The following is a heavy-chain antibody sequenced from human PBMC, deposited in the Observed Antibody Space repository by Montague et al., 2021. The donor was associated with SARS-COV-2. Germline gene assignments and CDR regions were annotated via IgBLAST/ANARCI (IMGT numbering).Heavy chain of an antibody. CDR1: GGSIISTTSN. CDR3: ARDRLRCGWFDP. D-gene: IGHD5-12*01. J-gene: IGHJ5*01. V-gene: IGHV4-39*01. Sequence: SETRSLTCTVSGGSIISTTSNWGWIRQPPGKGLEWIGSIYYTANTYYTPSLKTRVTISVDTSKNQFSLRLRSVTAADTAVYYCARDRLRCGWFDPWGQGTLVTVSS. CDR2: IYYTANT.